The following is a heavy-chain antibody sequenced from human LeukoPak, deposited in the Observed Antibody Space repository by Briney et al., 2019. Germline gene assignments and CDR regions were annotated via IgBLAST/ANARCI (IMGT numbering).Heavy chain of an antibody. Sequence: ASVTVSCKASGYTFTGYYMHWVRQAPGQGLEWMGWINPNSGGTNYAQKFQGRVTMARDTSISTAYMELSRLRSDDTAVYYCARVLYCGGDCYLYYFDYWGQGTLVTVSS. D-gene: IGHD2-21*02. CDR3: ARVLYCGGDCYLYYFDY. J-gene: IGHJ4*02. V-gene: IGHV1-2*02. CDR2: INPNSGGT. CDR1: GYTFTGYY.